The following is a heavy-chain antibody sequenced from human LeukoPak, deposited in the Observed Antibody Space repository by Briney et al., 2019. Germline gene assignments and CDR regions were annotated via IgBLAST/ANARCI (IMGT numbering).Heavy chain of an antibody. CDR1: GFTFSSYA. CDR2: ITASGTDT. Sequence: GGSLRLSCAASGFTFSSYAMSWVCHAPGKGLEWVSGITASGTDTYYADSVKGRFTISRDNSKHTLYLQMDSLRAVDTATYYCAKIGDYGSLLAFDYWGQGTLVTVSS. J-gene: IGHJ4*02. V-gene: IGHV3-23*01. D-gene: IGHD4-17*01. CDR3: AKIGDYGSLLAFDY.